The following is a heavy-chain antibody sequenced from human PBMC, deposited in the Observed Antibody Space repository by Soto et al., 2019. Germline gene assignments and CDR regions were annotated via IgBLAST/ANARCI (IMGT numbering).Heavy chain of an antibody. V-gene: IGHV4-31*03. CDR3: ARSIDA. CDR1: GGSISSGGYY. J-gene: IGHJ5*02. CDR2: IYYVGST. Sequence: QVQLQESGPGLVKPSQTLSLTCTVSGGSISSGGYYWNWIRQHPGKGLEWIGYIYYVGSTYYNPSLKSRITTSVNTAKTQFSLKLSSVTAADTAVYYCARSIDAWGQGTLVTVSS.